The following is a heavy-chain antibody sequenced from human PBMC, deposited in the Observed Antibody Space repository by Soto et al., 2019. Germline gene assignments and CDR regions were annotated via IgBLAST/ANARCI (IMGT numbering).Heavy chain of an antibody. CDR3: ARDRCSGGSCYFGWFDP. D-gene: IGHD2-15*01. V-gene: IGHV3-11*01. J-gene: IGHJ5*02. CDR2: ISSSGSTI. Sequence: GGSLRLSCAASGFTFSDYYMSWIRQAPGKGLEWVSYISSSGSTIYYADSVKGRFTISRDNAKNSLYLQMNSLRAEDTAVYYCARDRCSGGSCYFGWFDPWGQGTLVTVSS. CDR1: GFTFSDYY.